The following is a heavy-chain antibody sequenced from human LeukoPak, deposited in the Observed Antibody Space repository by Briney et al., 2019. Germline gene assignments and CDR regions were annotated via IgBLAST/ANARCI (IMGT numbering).Heavy chain of an antibody. J-gene: IGHJ4*02. V-gene: IGHV1-18*01. Sequence: ASVKFTCKTSGYTFSNYGVSWVRQAPGQGLEWMGWISAYNNNTNYAQKFQGRLTMTTDTSTSTAYMELRGLRSDDTAVYYCARGARISSSWYSSVWGQGTLITVS. D-gene: IGHD2-2*01. CDR1: GYTFSNYG. CDR3: ARGARISSSWYSSV. CDR2: ISAYNNNT.